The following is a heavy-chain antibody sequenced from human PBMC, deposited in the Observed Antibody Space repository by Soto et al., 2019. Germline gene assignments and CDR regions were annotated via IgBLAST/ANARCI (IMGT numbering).Heavy chain of an antibody. Sequence: EVQLVESGGGLVQPGGSLRLSCAASGFTFPPNYMTWVRQAPGKGLEWVASIKKDGSEQYYVDSVKGRFTISRDNAKNSLYLQMNSLRAGDTALYYCSRENWFQDFWGQGTLVTVSS. CDR3: SRENWFQDF. V-gene: IGHV3-7*03. J-gene: IGHJ4*02. CDR2: IKKDGSEQ. CDR1: GFTFPPNY. D-gene: IGHD3-10*01.